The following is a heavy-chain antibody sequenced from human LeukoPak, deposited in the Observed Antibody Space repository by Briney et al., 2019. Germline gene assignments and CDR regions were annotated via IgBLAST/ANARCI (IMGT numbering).Heavy chain of an antibody. Sequence: PGGSLRLSCAASGFTFNNYAMYWVRQAPGKGLEWVSSISGGGETTYYADSAKGRFTISRDNSQNTLYLQMNSLRAEDTAVYYCARDYADYVGYFFSDYWGQGTLVTVSS. D-gene: IGHD4-17*01. V-gene: IGHV3-23*01. J-gene: IGHJ4*02. CDR1: GFTFNNYA. CDR3: ARDYADYVGYFFSDY. CDR2: ISGGGETT.